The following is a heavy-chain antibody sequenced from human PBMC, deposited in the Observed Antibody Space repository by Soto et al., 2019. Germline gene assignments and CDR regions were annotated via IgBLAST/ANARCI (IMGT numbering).Heavy chain of an antibody. J-gene: IGHJ6*02. CDR3: ASCLVTTYFYYYGMDV. V-gene: IGHV1-69*12. D-gene: IGHD4-17*01. CDR2: IVPVFGTT. Sequence: QVQLVQSGAEVKKPGSSVKVSCKASGGTFSRYSISWVRQAPGQGLEWMGGIVPVFGTTNYAQKFQGRVTITADESTSTVYMELSSVTSDDTAVYYCASCLVTTYFYYYGMDVWGQGTTVTVSS. CDR1: GGTFSRYS.